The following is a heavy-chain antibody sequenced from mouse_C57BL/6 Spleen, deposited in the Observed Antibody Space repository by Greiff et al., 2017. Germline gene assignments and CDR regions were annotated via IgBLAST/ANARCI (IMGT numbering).Heavy chain of an antibody. CDR2: IRSKSSNYAP. J-gene: IGHJ2*01. D-gene: IGHD2-2*01. Sequence: EVQGVESGGGLVQPKGSLKLSCAASGFTFNTYAMHWVRQAPGKGLEWVARIRSKSSNYAPSYAGSVKDRFTIARDDSQSMLYLQMNNLKTEDTAMYYCVRGGYDVGYFDCWGQGTTLTVAS. CDR3: VRGGYDVGYFDC. V-gene: IGHV10-3*01. CDR1: GFTFNTYA.